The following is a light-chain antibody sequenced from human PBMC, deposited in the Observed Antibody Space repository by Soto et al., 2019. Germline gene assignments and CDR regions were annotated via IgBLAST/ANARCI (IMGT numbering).Light chain of an antibody. CDR1: NNDFGTEYNS. CDR2: EVT. V-gene: IGLV2-14*03. J-gene: IGLJ7*01. CDR3: SAYVVRRRYV. Sequence: QSVLTQPASVSGSPGQSITISCSGTNNDFGTEYNSVSWYQQHQGKAPKLMLYEVTNRPSGVSSRFSGSKSGNTGSLTISGLQGEDEADYYCSAYVVRRRYVFG.